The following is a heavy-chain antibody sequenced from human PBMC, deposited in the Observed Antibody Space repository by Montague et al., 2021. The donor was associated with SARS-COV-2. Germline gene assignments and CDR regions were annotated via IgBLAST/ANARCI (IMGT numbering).Heavy chain of an antibody. D-gene: IGHD5-18*01. J-gene: IGHJ3*01. Sequence: SETLSLTCTVSGGSISNSIYYWGWIRQPPGKGLEWIGSIYYTGGTYYNPSLKSRVTISMNTSNNQFFLKLTSVTAADTAVYYCARPGRGYSYGLDAFEVWGQGTMVTVSS. V-gene: IGHV4-39*01. CDR1: GGSISNSIYY. CDR3: ARPGRGYSYGLDAFEV. CDR2: IYYTGGT.